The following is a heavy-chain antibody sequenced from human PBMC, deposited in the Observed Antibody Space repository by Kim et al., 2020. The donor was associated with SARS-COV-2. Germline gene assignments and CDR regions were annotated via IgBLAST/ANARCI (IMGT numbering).Heavy chain of an antibody. D-gene: IGHD5-12*01. J-gene: IGHJ4*02. Sequence: GGSLRLSCAASGFTFSSYAMSWVRQAPGKGLEWVSAISGSGGSTYYADSVKGRFTISRDNSKNTLYLQMNSPRAEDTAVYYCAKCGRVKYSGYDCGLDYWGQGTLVTVSS. CDR1: GFTFSSYA. V-gene: IGHV3-23*01. CDR3: AKCGRVKYSGYDCGLDY. CDR2: ISGSGGST.